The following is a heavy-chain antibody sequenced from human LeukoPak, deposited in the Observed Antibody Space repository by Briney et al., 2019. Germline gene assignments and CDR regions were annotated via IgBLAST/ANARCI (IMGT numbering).Heavy chain of an antibody. D-gene: IGHD1-26*01. CDR1: GYTFTGYY. CDR3: AREKGELPSHNLYCFDY. J-gene: IGHJ4*02. Sequence: ASVKVSCKASGYTFTGYYMHWVRQAPGQGLEWMGWINPNSGGTNYAQKFQGRVTMTRDTSISTAYMELSRLRSDDTAVYCCAREKGELPSHNLYCFDYWGQGTLVTVSS. V-gene: IGHV1-2*02. CDR2: INPNSGGT.